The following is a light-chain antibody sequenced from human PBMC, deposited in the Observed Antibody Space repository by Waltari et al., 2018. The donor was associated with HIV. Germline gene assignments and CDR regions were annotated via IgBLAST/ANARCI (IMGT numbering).Light chain of an antibody. CDR2: DVD. V-gene: IGLV2-14*03. CDR1: SSAISTYSF. Sequence: QSALTQPASVSGSPGQSITISCTGTSSAISTYSFVSWYQKHPDKAPKLLIYDVDNRPSGVSRRFAGSKSGDTASLTISSIQADDEADYYCSSYTTTNTVVFGGGTKFTVL. CDR3: SSYTTTNTVV. J-gene: IGLJ2*01.